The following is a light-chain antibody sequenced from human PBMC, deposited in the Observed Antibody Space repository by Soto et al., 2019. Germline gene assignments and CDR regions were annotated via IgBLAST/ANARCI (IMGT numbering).Light chain of an antibody. CDR1: GSDIGSFTF. Sequence: QSALTQPASVSGSPGQSITISCTGTGSDIGSFTFVSWYQQHPGKVPKLMIFDVNRRPSGVSDRFSGSKSGNTASLTISGLQAEDEGDYYCSSYTSSSTHVFGSRTKVTVL. J-gene: IGLJ1*01. V-gene: IGLV2-14*03. CDR3: SSYTSSSTHV. CDR2: DVN.